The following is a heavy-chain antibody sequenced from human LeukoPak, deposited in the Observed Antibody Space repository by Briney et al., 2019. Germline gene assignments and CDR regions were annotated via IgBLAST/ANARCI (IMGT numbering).Heavy chain of an antibody. D-gene: IGHD4-23*01. CDR3: AKLANDYGGNSVDY. CDR2: ICSSGSTI. V-gene: IGHV3-11*01. J-gene: IGHJ4*02. CDR1: VFTFSDYY. Sequence: GGSLSLSRAASVFTFSDYYMSWLRPAPGKELEGVSYICSSGSTIYYPDPVKGRFTISRDNAKNSVYLQMNSLRAEDTAVYYCAKLANDYGGNSVDYWGQGTLVTVYS.